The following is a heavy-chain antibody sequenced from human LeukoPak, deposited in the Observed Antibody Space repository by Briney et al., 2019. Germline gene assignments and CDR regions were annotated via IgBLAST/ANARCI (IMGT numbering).Heavy chain of an antibody. D-gene: IGHD6-19*01. V-gene: IGHV1-2*02. J-gene: IGHJ5*02. Sequence: ASVKVSCKASGYTFTSYDINWVRQATGQGLEWMGWMNPNSGGTNYAQKFQGRVTMTRDTSISTAYMELSRLRSDDTAVYYCARSPVAGTPWFDPWGQGTLVTVSS. CDR3: ARSPVAGTPWFDP. CDR1: GYTFTSYD. CDR2: MNPNSGGT.